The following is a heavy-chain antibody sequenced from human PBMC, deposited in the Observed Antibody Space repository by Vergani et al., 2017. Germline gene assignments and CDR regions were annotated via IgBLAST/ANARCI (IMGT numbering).Heavy chain of an antibody. J-gene: IGHJ4*02. CDR3: ARDYEGLVVVLGY. Sequence: QVQLVQSGAEVKKPGSSVKVSCKASGATFRSNTISWVRQVPGQGLEWMGRIIPVLGKTKYAQDFQGRLTITADTSTSTAYMELTSLRSQDTAVYYCARDYEGLVVVLGYWGQGTLVTVSS. D-gene: IGHD3-22*01. CDR2: IIPVLGKT. CDR1: GATFRSNT. V-gene: IGHV1-69*08.